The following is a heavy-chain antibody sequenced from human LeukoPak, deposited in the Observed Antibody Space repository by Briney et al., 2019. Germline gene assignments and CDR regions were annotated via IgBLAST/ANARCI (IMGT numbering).Heavy chain of an antibody. Sequence: GGSLRLSCVASGFAFSNHWMSWARRAPGKGLEWVANVKGDGSEKYYVDSVKGRFTISRDNAKDSLYLQMNSLRAEDTAVYYCVREARSRSGMDVWGQGTTVTVSS. CDR3: VREARSRSGMDV. CDR2: VKGDGSEK. V-gene: IGHV3-7*01. J-gene: IGHJ6*02. D-gene: IGHD3-16*02. CDR1: GFAFSNHW.